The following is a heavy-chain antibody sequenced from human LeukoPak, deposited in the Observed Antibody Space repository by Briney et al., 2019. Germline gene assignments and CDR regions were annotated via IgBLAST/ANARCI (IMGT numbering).Heavy chain of an antibody. CDR2: ISGSSSAI. Sequence: GGSLRPSCAASGFTFSSSSMNWVRQAPGKGLEWLSYISGSSSAIYYADSVKGRFTISRDNAKNSLYLQMNSLRDEDTAVYYCARDQRAYCSTTSCKYNWFDPWGQGTLVTVSS. CDR1: GFTFSSSS. CDR3: ARDQRAYCSTTSCKYNWFDP. V-gene: IGHV3-48*02. J-gene: IGHJ5*02. D-gene: IGHD2-2*01.